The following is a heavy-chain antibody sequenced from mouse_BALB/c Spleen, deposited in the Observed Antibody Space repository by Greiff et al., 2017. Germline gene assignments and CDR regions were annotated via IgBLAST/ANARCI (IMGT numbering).Heavy chain of an antibody. V-gene: IGHV14-3*02. CDR1: GFTIKDTY. J-gene: IGHJ3*01. Sequence: VQLQQSGAELVKPGASVKLSCTASGFTIKDTYMHWVKQRPEQGLEWIGRIDPANGNTKYDPKFQGKATITADTSSNTAYLQLSSLTSEDTAVYYCAGSTMITYPFAYWGQGTLVTVSA. CDR3: AGSTMITYPFAY. D-gene: IGHD2-4*01. CDR2: IDPANGNT.